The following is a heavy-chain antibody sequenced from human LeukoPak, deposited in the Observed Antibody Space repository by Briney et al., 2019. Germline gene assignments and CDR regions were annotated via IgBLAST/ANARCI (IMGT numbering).Heavy chain of an antibody. D-gene: IGHD2-15*01. CDR1: GGSISSGDYY. CDR3: ARDRQYCSGGSCYPEWFDP. J-gene: IGHJ5*02. CDR2: IYYSGST. Sequence: SQTLSPTCTVSGGSISSGDYYWSWIRQPPGKGLEWIGYIYYSGSTYYNPSLKSRVTISVDTSKNQFSLKLSSVTAADTAVYYCARDRQYCSGGSCYPEWFDPWGQGTLVTVSS. V-gene: IGHV4-30-4*01.